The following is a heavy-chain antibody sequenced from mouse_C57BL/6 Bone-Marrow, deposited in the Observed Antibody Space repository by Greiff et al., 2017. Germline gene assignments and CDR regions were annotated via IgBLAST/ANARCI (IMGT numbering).Heavy chain of an antibody. CDR2: IDPEIGDT. Sequence: EVQLQESGAELVRPGASVKLSCTASGFNIKDDYIHWVKQRPEQGLEWIGWIDPEIGDTEYASKFQGQATITSDTSSNTAYLQLSRLTSEDTAVYYCSAFDGNYFDFWGQGTPLTVAS. V-gene: IGHV14-4*01. CDR1: GFNIKDDY. D-gene: IGHD2-3*01. J-gene: IGHJ2*01. CDR3: SAFDGNYFDF.